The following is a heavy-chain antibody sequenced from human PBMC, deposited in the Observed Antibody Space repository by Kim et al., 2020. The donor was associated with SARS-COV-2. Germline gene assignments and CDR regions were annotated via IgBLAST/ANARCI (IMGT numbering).Heavy chain of an antibody. Sequence: ASVKVSCKASGYTFTSYGISWVRQAPGQGLEWMGWISAYNGNTNYAQKLQGRVTMTTDTSTSTAYMELRSLRSDDTAVYYCARGSSLWKYNWNHFDYWGQGTLVTVSS. D-gene: IGHD1-20*01. J-gene: IGHJ4*02. V-gene: IGHV1-18*04. CDR2: ISAYNGNT. CDR3: ARGSSLWKYNWNHFDY. CDR1: GYTFTSYG.